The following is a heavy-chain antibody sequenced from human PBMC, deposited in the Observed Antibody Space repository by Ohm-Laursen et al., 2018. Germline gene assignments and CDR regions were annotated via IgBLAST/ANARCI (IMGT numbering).Heavy chain of an antibody. CDR2: ISSGSGTTI. CDR3: ARDSRYYPDSFDI. Sequence: SLRLSCTASGFTFGSYSMNWVRQAPGKGLEWVSHISSGSGTTIYDADSVKGRFTISRDNAKSSLYLQMNSLRAEDTAVYYCARDSRYYPDSFDIWGQGTMVAVSS. D-gene: IGHD3-10*01. V-gene: IGHV3-48*01. J-gene: IGHJ3*02. CDR1: GFTFGSYS.